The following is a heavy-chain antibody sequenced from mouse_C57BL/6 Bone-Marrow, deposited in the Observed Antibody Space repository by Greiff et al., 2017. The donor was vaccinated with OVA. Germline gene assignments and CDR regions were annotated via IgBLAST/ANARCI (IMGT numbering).Heavy chain of an antibody. CDR2: ISDGGSYT. CDR3: AREPPYSNYY. V-gene: IGHV5-4*01. CDR1: GFTFSSYA. D-gene: IGHD2-5*01. Sequence: EVNVVESGGGLVKPGGSLKLSCAASGFTFSSYAMSWVRQTPEKRLEWVATISDGGSYTYYPDNVKGRFTISRDNAKNNLYLQMSHLKSEDTAMYYCAREPPYSNYYWGQGTLVTVSA. J-gene: IGHJ3*01.